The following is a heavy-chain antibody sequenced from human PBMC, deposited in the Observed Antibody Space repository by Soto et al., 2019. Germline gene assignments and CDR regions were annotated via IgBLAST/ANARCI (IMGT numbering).Heavy chain of an antibody. V-gene: IGHV3-23*01. CDR3: ARRNSGWYFDL. J-gene: IGHJ2*01. D-gene: IGHD4-4*01. CDR2: ISGSGDST. CDR1: GFTFSSYA. Sequence: EVQLLESGGGLVQPGGSLRLSCAASGFTFSSYAMNWVLQAPGKGLQWVSVISGSGDSTYYADSVKGRFTISRDNSKNTLYLQMNSLSAEDTAVYYCARRNSGWYFDLWGRGTLVTVSS.